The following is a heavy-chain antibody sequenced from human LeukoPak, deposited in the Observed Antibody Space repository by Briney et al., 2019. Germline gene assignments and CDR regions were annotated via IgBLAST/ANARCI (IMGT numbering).Heavy chain of an antibody. CDR2: IYYSGST. CDR3: ARPSGYDRESFYDY. V-gene: IGHV4-59*01. D-gene: IGHD5-12*01. Sequence: SETLSLTCTVSGGSISSYYWSWIRQPPGKGLEWIGYIYYSGSTNYNPSLKSRVTISVDTSKKQFSLKLSSVTAADTAVYYCARPSGYDRESFYDYWGQGTLVTVSS. J-gene: IGHJ4*02. CDR1: GGSISSYY.